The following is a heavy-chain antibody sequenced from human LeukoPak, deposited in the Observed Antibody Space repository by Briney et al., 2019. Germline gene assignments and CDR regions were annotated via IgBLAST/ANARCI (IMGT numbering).Heavy chain of an antibody. CDR2: INHSGST. Sequence: SETLSLTCAVYGGSFSGYYWSWIRQPPGKGLEWIGEINHSGSTNYNPSLKSRVTISVDTSKNQFSLKLSSVTAADTAVYYCARGRYYYDSSGDFDYWGQGTLVTVSS. D-gene: IGHD3-22*01. J-gene: IGHJ4*02. V-gene: IGHV4-34*01. CDR1: GGSFSGYY. CDR3: ARGRYYYDSSGDFDY.